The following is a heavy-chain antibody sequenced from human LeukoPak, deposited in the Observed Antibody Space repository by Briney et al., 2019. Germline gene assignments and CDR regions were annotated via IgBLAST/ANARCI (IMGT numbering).Heavy chain of an antibody. D-gene: IGHD3-10*01. CDR2: LNPNSGNT. J-gene: IGHJ6*02. V-gene: IGHV1-8*01. CDR3: ARGGILVQGVTILYGMDV. CDR1: GYSFSTFD. Sequence: ASLKLSCKTSGYSFSTFDNNWERQATGQGLEWMGWLNPNSGNTNYEQKFQGRLTITRDTSISTAYMELSSLRSEDTGVYYCARGGILVQGVTILYGMDVWGQGTTVTVSS.